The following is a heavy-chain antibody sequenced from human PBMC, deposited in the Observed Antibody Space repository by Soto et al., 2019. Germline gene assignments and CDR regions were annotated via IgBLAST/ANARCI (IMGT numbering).Heavy chain of an antibody. J-gene: IGHJ3*02. CDR3: ARSDYGDYAAFDI. CDR1: GFTFSSYG. D-gene: IGHD4-17*01. CDR2: IWYDGSNK. Sequence: QVQLVESGGGVVQPGRSLRLSCAASGFTFSSYGMHWVRQAPGKGLEWVAVIWYDGSNKYYADSVKGRFTISRDNSKNTLYLQMNSLRAEDTAVYYCARSDYGDYAAFDIWVQGTMVTVSS. V-gene: IGHV3-33*01.